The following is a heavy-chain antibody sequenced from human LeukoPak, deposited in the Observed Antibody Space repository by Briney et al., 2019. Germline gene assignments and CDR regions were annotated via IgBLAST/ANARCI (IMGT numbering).Heavy chain of an antibody. CDR1: GYTFTSYY. CDR3: ARARLRGSGGSSRPYYFDY. CDR2: INPSGGST. V-gene: IGHV1-46*01. D-gene: IGHD2-15*01. J-gene: IGHJ4*02. Sequence: ASVKVSCKASGYTFTSYYMHWVRQAPGQGLEWMGIINPSGGSTSYAQKFQGRVTMTRDTSTSTVYMELSRLRSDDTAVYYCARARLRGSGGSSRPYYFDYWGQGTLVTVSS.